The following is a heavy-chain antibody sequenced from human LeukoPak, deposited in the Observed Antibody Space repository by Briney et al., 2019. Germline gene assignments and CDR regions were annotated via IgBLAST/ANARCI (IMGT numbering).Heavy chain of an antibody. CDR3: ARDDYGGYFDY. V-gene: IGHV4-61*02. J-gene: IGHJ4*02. CDR1: GGSISSGSYY. CDR2: IYTSGST. Sequence: PSETLSLTCTVSGGSISSGSYYWSWIRQPAGKGLEWIGRIYTSGSTNYNPSLKSRVTISVDTSKNQFSLKLSSVTAADTAVYYCARDDYGGYFDYWGQGTLVTVSS. D-gene: IGHD4-17*01.